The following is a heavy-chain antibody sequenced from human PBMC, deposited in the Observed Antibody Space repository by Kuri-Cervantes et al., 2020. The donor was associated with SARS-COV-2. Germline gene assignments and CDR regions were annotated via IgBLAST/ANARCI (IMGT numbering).Heavy chain of an antibody. Sequence: GSLRLSCTVSGGSISSYYWGWIRQPPGKGLEWVGSIYYSGSTYYNPSLKSRVTISVDTSKNQFSLKLSSVTAADTAVYYCASGSYYGLDAFDIWGQGTMVTVSS. CDR2: IYYSGST. V-gene: IGHV4-39*07. J-gene: IGHJ3*02. D-gene: IGHD1-26*01. CDR1: GGSISSYY. CDR3: ASGSYYGLDAFDI.